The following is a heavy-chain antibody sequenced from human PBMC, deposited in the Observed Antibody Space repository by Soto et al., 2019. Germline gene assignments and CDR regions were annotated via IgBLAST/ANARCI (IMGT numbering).Heavy chain of an antibody. CDR1: GGSISSGGYY. V-gene: IGHV4-31*03. CDR2: IYYSGST. D-gene: IGHD3-22*01. Sequence: SETLSLTCTVSGGSISSGGYYWSWIRQHPGKGLEWIGYIYYSGSTYYNPSLKSRVTISVDTSKNQFSLKLSSVTAADTAVFYCAAYYYDSSGYYYSPYYFDYWGQGTLVTVSS. CDR3: AAYYYDSSGYYYSPYYFDY. J-gene: IGHJ4*02.